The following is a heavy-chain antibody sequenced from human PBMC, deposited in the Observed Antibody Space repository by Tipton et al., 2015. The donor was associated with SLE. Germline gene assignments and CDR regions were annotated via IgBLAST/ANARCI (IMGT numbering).Heavy chain of an antibody. CDR2: IYYSGST. J-gene: IGHJ1*01. CDR1: GGSISSYY. D-gene: IGHD3-10*01. CDR3: ARVRGRGYFQH. V-gene: IGHV4-59*01. Sequence: TLSLTCTVSGGSISSYYWSWIRRPPGKGLEWIGYIYYSGSTNYNPSLKSRVTISVDTSKNQFSLKLSSVTAAGTAVYYCARVRGRGYFQHWGQGTLVTVSS.